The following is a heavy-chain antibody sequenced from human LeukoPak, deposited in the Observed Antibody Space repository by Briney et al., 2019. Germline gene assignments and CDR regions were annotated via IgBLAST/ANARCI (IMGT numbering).Heavy chain of an antibody. CDR2: ISYDGSNK. Sequence: LPGRSLRLSGAASGFTFSSYAMHWVRQAPGTGLEWVAVISYDGSNKYYADSVKGRFTISRDNSKNTLYLQMNSLRAEDTAVYYCARGRGWYCSSTSCQRFAEYFQHWGQGTLVTVSS. CDR3: ARGRGWYCSSTSCQRFAEYFQH. J-gene: IGHJ1*01. V-gene: IGHV3-30*04. CDR1: GFTFSSYA. D-gene: IGHD2-2*01.